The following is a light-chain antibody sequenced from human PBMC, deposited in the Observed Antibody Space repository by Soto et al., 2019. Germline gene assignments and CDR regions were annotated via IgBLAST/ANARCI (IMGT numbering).Light chain of an antibody. V-gene: IGKV1-5*03. J-gene: IGKJ4*01. Sequence: DIQMTQSPSTLSGSVGDRVTITCRASQTISSWLAWYQQKPGKAPKLLIYKASTLKSGVPSRFSGSGSGTEFTLTITTLQPEDFATYYCQQVNSYPLTFGGGTKVDIK. CDR1: QTISSW. CDR2: KAS. CDR3: QQVNSYPLT.